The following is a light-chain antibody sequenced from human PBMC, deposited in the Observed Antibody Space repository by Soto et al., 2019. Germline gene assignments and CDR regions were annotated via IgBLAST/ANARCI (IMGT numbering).Light chain of an antibody. CDR1: PCVRTT. Sequence: DIQLTQSPSYLSASVGDRGIITCRTSPCVRTTLNWYRQKPGKAPELLIYDTSRLQSGVPSRFSGSASGADFTLTISSLQPEDCATYYWQQSHGFPYTFGQGTKLDIK. V-gene: IGKV1-39*01. CDR2: DTS. CDR3: QQSHGFPYT. J-gene: IGKJ2*01.